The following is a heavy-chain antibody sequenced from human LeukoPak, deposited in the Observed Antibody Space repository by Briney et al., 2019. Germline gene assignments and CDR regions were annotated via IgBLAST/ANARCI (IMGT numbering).Heavy chain of an antibody. D-gene: IGHD6-19*01. Sequence: PGGSLRLSCAASGFTFSSYAMHWVRQAPGKGLEWVAVISYDGSNKYYADSVKGRFTISRDNSKNTLYLQMNSLRAEDTAVYYCAKAEYSSGSGNYWGQGTLVTVSS. CDR3: AKAEYSSGSGNY. J-gene: IGHJ4*02. CDR1: GFTFSSYA. V-gene: IGHV3-30-3*01. CDR2: ISYDGSNK.